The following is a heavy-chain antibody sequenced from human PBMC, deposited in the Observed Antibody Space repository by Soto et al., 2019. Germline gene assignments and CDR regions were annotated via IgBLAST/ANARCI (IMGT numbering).Heavy chain of an antibody. CDR2: ISGSGGST. Sequence: GGSLRLSCAASGFTFSSYAMSWVRQAPGKGLEWVSAISGSGGSTYYADSVKGRFTISRDNSKNTLYLQMNSLRAEDTAVYYCAKLLRPAYSSSWYYFDYWGQGTLVTVSS. J-gene: IGHJ4*02. V-gene: IGHV3-23*01. CDR1: GFTFSSYA. CDR3: AKLLRPAYSSSWYYFDY. D-gene: IGHD6-13*01.